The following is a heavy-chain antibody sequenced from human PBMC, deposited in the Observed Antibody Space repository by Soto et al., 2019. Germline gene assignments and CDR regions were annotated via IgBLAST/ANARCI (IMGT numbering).Heavy chain of an antibody. CDR1: GFTFSSDW. D-gene: IGHD3-10*01. CDR3: ARWFIYGNFDYFDY. CDR2: IDSGGRTT. J-gene: IGHJ4*02. Sequence: GGSLRLSCAASGFTFSSDWMHWFRQAPGKGLVWVSRIDSGGRTTTYADSVKGRFTISRDNAKNTLYLQMNGLRAEDTALYYCARWFIYGNFDYFDYWGQGTXVTVSS. V-gene: IGHV3-74*01.